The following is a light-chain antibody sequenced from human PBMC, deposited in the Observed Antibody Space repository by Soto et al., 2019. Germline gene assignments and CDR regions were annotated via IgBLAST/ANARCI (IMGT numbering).Light chain of an antibody. CDR2: LGS. CDR1: HSLLHSNGYNY. V-gene: IGKV2-28*01. Sequence: EIVMTQSPLSLPVTPAEPASISCRSSHSLLHSNGYNYLDRYLQKPVQSPQLLIYLGSNRASVVAARFSGSGSGTDFTLKVSRVEAEDVGVYYCKQVIQTPLTFGHGTRLAIQ. CDR3: KQVIQTPLT. J-gene: IGKJ5*01.